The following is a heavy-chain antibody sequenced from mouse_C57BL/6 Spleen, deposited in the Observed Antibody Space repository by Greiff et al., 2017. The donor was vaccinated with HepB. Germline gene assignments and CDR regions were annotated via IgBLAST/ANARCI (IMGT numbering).Heavy chain of an antibody. J-gene: IGHJ1*03. CDR3: AREPSYYGSSYDFDV. CDR1: GYSITSGYY. CDR2: ISYDGSN. D-gene: IGHD1-1*01. Sequence: EVKLQESGPGLVKPSQSLSLTCSVTGYSITSGYYWNWIRQFPGNKLEWMGYISYDGSNNYNPSLKNRISITRDTSKNQFFLKLNSVTTEDTATYYCAREPSYYGSSYDFDVWGTGTTVTVSS. V-gene: IGHV3-6*01.